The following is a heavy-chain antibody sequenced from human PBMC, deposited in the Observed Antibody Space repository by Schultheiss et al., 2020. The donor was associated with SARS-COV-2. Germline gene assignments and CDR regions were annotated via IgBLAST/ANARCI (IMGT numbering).Heavy chain of an antibody. J-gene: IGHJ4*02. D-gene: IGHD3-10*01. Sequence: GGSLRLSCAASGFTFDDYAMHWVRQAPGKGLEWVSGISWNSGSIGYADSVKGRFTISRDNAKNSLYLQMNSLRAEDTALYYCAKDMRITMVRGVMGAFDYWGQGTLVTVSS. CDR1: GFTFDDYA. CDR2: ISWNSGSI. CDR3: AKDMRITMVRGVMGAFDY. V-gene: IGHV3-9*01.